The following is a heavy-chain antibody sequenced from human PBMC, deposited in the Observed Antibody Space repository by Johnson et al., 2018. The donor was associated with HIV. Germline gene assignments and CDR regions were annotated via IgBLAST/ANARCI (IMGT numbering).Heavy chain of an antibody. Sequence: MMLVESGGGLVKPGGSLRLSCAASGFTLSNAWMSWVRQAPGKGLEWVGRIYSGGSTYYADSVKGRFAISRDNSKNSLSLQMSSLKTEDTAVYYCTRDRDGVGVSWG. CDR2: IYSGGST. D-gene: IGHD3-10*01. CDR1: GFTLSNAW. V-gene: IGHV3-66*01. CDR3: TRDRDGVGVS. J-gene: IGHJ5*01.